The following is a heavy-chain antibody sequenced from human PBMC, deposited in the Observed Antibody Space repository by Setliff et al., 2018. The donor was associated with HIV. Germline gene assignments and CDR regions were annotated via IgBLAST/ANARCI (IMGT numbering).Heavy chain of an antibody. J-gene: IGHJ6*02. CDR2: INTKTGNP. Sequence: GASVKVSCKASGYTFTNYYIHWVRQAPGQGLEWMGWINTKTGNPAYAQKFQGRVTMTRDTSTSTVYMELSSLRSEDTAVYYCARDSGPREGMDVWGQGTTVTVSS. V-gene: IGHV1-46*01. CDR1: GYTFTNYY. CDR3: ARDSGPREGMDV.